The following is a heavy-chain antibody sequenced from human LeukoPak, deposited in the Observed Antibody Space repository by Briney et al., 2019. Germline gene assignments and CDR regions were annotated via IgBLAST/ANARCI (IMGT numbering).Heavy chain of an antibody. CDR3: ASSGYDSSGYYYG. V-gene: IGHV3-21*01. D-gene: IGHD3-22*01. J-gene: IGHJ4*02. Sequence: GGSLRLSCAASGFTFSAYSMNWVRQAPGKGLEWVASISSSSSYIYYADSVKGRFTISRDNAKNSLYLQMNGLRAEDTAVYYCASSGYDSSGYYYGWGQGAQVTASS. CDR1: GFTFSAYS. CDR2: ISSSSSYI.